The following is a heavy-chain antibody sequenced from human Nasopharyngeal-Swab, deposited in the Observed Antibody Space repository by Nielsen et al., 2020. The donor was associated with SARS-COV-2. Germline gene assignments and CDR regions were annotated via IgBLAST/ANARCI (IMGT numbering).Heavy chain of an antibody. CDR3: ARPYGYYYYYMDV. Sequence: WIRQPPGKGLEWIGYIYYSGSTYYNPSLKSRVTISVDTSKNQFSLKLSSVTAADTAVYYCARPYGYYYYYMDVWGKGTSVTV. CDR2: IYYSGST. J-gene: IGHJ6*03. D-gene: IGHD5-18*01. V-gene: IGHV4-31*02.